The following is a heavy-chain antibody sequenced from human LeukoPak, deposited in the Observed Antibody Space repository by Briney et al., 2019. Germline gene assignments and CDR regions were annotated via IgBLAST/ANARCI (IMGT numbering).Heavy chain of an antibody. Sequence: GGSLRLSCAASGFTFSDHYMDWVRQAPGKGLEWVGRTRNKANSYTTEYAASVKGRFTISRDDSKNSLYLQMNSLKTEDTAVYYCARRYYDILTGASDAFDIWGQGTMATVSS. CDR1: GFTFSDHY. CDR2: TRNKANSYTT. D-gene: IGHD3-9*01. V-gene: IGHV3-72*01. J-gene: IGHJ3*02. CDR3: ARRYYDILTGASDAFDI.